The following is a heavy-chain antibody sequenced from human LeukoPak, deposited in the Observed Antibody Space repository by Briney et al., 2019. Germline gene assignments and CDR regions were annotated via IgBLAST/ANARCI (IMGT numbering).Heavy chain of an antibody. V-gene: IGHV3-30*02. D-gene: IGHD5-12*01. J-gene: IGHJ4*02. Sequence: PGGSLRLSCAASGVTFSNFGMHWGCQAPGKGLEWVVFIRFNASHRFYADSVEGRFTISRDNSKSMLYLQMNSLRTEDTAIYYCALTTRGYWGQGTLVTVSS. CDR1: GVTFSNFG. CDR2: IRFNASHR. CDR3: ALTTRGY.